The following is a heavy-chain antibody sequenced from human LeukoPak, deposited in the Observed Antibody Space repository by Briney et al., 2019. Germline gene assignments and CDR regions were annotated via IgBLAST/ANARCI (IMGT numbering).Heavy chain of an antibody. Sequence: SETLSLTCAVSGGSISSSNWWCWVRQPPGQGLEWIGEIYYSGSTNYNPSLKSRVTISLDKSKNQFSLKLSSVTAADTAVYYCARIPYASSSGGVYWGQGTLVTVSS. CDR2: IYYSGST. CDR1: GGSISSSNW. V-gene: IGHV4-4*02. J-gene: IGHJ4*02. CDR3: ARIPYASSSGGVY. D-gene: IGHD6-6*01.